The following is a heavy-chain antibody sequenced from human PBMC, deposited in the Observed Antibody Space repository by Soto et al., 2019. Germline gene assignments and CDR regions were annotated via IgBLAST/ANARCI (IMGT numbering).Heavy chain of an antibody. J-gene: IGHJ3*02. V-gene: IGHV4-34*01. CDR3: ARPWWRVAFDI. Sequence: SETLSLTCAVYGGSFSGYYWSWIRQPPGKGLEWIGEINHSGSTNYNPSLKSRVTISVDTSKNQFSLKLSSVTAADTAVYYCARPWWRVAFDIWGQGTMVTVSS. CDR1: GGSFSGYY. D-gene: IGHD6-19*01. CDR2: INHSGST.